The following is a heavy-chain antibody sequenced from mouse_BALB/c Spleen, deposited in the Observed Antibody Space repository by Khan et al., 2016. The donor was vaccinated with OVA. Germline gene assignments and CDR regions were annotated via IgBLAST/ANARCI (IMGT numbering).Heavy chain of an antibody. D-gene: IGHD2-10*02. Sequence: VQLQQSGPGLVKPSQSLSLTCTVTGYSITSDYAWNWIRQFPGNKLEWMGYISYSGSTSYNPSLKSRISITRDTSKNQFFLRLNSVTTEDTATYYCARSKYGNYVGFAYWGQGTLVTVSA. J-gene: IGHJ3*01. CDR1: GYSITSDYA. CDR2: ISYSGST. V-gene: IGHV3-2*02. CDR3: ARSKYGNYVGFAY.